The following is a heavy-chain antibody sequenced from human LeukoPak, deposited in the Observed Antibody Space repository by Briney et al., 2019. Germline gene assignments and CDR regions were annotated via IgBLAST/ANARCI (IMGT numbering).Heavy chain of an antibody. V-gene: IGHV3-7*03. D-gene: IGHD2-2*01. Sequence: PRESLRLSCAASGFTFGAYYMTWVRQAPGKGLEWVANIKQDGSEKYYVDSVKGRFTISRDNANNSLYLQMNSLRAEDTAVYYCARMSGIVEAAIWISYFDYWGQGTLVTVSS. J-gene: IGHJ4*02. CDR1: GFTFGAYY. CDR3: ARMSGIVEAAIWISYFDY. CDR2: IKQDGSEK.